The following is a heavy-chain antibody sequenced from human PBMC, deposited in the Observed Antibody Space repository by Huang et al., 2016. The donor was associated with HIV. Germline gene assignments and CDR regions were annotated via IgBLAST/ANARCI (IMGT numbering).Heavy chain of an antibody. D-gene: IGHD2-2*01. CDR2: IIPILGTT. J-gene: IGHJ4*02. V-gene: IGHV1-69*01. CDR1: GGSFSNHV. Sequence: QVQLVQSGAEVKKPGSSVKVSCKASGGSFSNHVFSWVRQGPGQGVEWRVGIIPILGTTNYAQKCQGRVTITADEATGTAYLELSSLRSEDTAVYFCARESNIVVVPHTIQFFDYWGQGTLVTVSS. CDR3: ARESNIVVVPHTIQFFDY.